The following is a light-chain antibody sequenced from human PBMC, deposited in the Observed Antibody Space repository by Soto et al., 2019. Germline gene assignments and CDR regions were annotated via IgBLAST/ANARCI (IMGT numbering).Light chain of an antibody. J-gene: IGKJ1*01. CDR1: QSVSSN. V-gene: IGKV3-15*01. Sequence: EIVMTQSPATLSVSPGERATLSCRASQSVSSNLAWYQQKPGQAPRLLIYGASTRATGIPARFSGSGSGTEFTLTISSLQSEDFAVYYCQQYNNWPGTFGHGTEVDIK. CDR2: GAS. CDR3: QQYNNWPGT.